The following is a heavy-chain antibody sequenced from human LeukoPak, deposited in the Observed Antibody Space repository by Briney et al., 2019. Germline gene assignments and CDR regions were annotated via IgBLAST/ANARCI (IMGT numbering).Heavy chain of an antibody. Sequence: GGSLRLSCAASGFTFSSYAMSWVRQAPGKGLEWVSSISVRSNYRYYADSVRGRFTISRDDARDSLFLQMNSLRAEDTAVYFCVRLRRNSDRSGYYYYYDWGQGTLVTVSS. D-gene: IGHD3-22*01. V-gene: IGHV3-21*01. CDR2: ISVRSNYR. J-gene: IGHJ4*02. CDR3: VRLRRNSDRSGYYYYYD. CDR1: GFTFSSYA.